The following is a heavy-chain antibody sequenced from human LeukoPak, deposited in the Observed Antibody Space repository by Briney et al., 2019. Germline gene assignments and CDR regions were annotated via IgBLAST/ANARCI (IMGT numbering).Heavy chain of an antibody. CDR2: ISSNGGST. CDR3: AYDVSGSYSEN. Sequence: PGGSLRLSCSASGFTFSSYAMHWVRQAPGKGLEYVSAISSNGGSTYYADSVKGRFTISRDNSKNTLYLQMSSLRGEDTAVYYCAYDVSGSYSENWGQGTLVTVSS. J-gene: IGHJ4*02. D-gene: IGHD1-26*01. CDR1: GFTFSSYA. V-gene: IGHV3-64D*06.